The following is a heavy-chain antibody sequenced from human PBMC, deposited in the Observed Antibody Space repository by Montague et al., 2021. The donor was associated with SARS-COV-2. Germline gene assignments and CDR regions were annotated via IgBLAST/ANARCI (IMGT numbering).Heavy chain of an antibody. V-gene: IGHV4-34*01. J-gene: IGHJ4*02. CDR1: DGSFSDYS. D-gene: IGHD3-22*01. Sequence: SETLSLTCAVYDGSFSDYSWTWIRQPPGKGLEWIGEINHRGSTNYNPSLKSRVTISVDTSKNQFSLKMTSVTAADTAVYYCARGRQHCNMVVVVVTGGEYYLDFWGQGTLVAVAS. CDR3: ARGRQHCNMVVVVVTGGEYYLDF. CDR2: INHRGST.